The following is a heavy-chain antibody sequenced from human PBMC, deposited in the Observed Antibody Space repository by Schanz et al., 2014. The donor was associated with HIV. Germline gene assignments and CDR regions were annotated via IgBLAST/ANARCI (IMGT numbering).Heavy chain of an antibody. D-gene: IGHD2-15*01. CDR2: ISGSGGST. Sequence: EVQLVETGGGLVQPGGSRRLSCAVSGLPFSTSAMSWVRQAPGKGLEWVSDISGSGGSTYYADSVKGRFTISRDNSKNTLYLHMSSLRVEDTAVYYCAKDGGGLRFYNWFDPWGQGILVTVSS. J-gene: IGHJ5*02. V-gene: IGHV3-23*04. CDR1: GLPFSTSA. CDR3: AKDGGGLRFYNWFDP.